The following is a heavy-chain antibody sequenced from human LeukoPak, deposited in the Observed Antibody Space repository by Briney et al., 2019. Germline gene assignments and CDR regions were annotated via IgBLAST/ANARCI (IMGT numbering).Heavy chain of an antibody. J-gene: IGHJ4*02. CDR2: IFYTGST. CDR3: AAVLTAYSSIGY. D-gene: IGHD3-9*01. CDR1: GGSVTSGSYY. V-gene: IGHV4-61*01. Sequence: PSETLSLTCTVSGGSVTSGSYYWSWIRQPPGKGLEWIGCIFYTGSTNYNPSLKSRVTISVDTSKNQFSLKLSSVTAADTALYYCAAVLTAYSSIGYWGQGILVTVSS.